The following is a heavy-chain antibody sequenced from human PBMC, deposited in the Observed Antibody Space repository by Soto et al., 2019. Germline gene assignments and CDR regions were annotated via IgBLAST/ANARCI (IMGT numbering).Heavy chain of an antibody. V-gene: IGHV1-8*01. J-gene: IGHJ4*02. D-gene: IGHD3-22*01. CDR2: MDPSSGSA. CDR3: TRGPGKYPRGFYPTD. CDR1: GYTFTTYD. Sequence: ASVKVSCKASGYTFTTYDINWVRQATGQGLEWMGWMDPSSGSAGYAQKFQGRVIMTRNTSINTAYLELSSLRSEDTAVYYCTRGPGKYPRGFYPTDWRQGAQVTVSS.